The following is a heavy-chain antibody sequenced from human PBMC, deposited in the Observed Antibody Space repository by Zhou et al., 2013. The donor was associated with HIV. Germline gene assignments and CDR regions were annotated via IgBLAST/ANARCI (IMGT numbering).Heavy chain of an antibody. CDR2: INPSAGST. CDR1: GGTFSSYA. V-gene: IGHV1-46*01. J-gene: IGHJ1*01. Sequence: QVQLVQSGAEVKKPGSSVKVSCKASGGTFSSYAISWVRQAPGQGLIWMGIINPSAGSTRYAQKFQGRVTMTSDTSTSTVYMELGSLTSDDMGVYYCARAADTAVMTWGPEYYRHWGQGTLGQPSLQ. CDR3: ARAADTAVMTWGPEYYRH. D-gene: IGHD2-21*02.